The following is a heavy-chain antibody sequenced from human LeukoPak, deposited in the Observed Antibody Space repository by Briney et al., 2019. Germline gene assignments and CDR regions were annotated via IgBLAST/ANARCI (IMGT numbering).Heavy chain of an antibody. D-gene: IGHD3-22*01. Sequence: ASVKVSCKASGYTFTSYYMHWVRQAPGQGLEWMGIINASGGSTSYAQKFQGRVTMTRDMSTSTVYMELSSLRSEDTAVYYCARDRGDSRLYDYWGQGPLVTVSS. V-gene: IGHV1-46*01. CDR1: GYTFTSYY. CDR3: ARDRGDSRLYDY. J-gene: IGHJ4*02. CDR2: INASGGST.